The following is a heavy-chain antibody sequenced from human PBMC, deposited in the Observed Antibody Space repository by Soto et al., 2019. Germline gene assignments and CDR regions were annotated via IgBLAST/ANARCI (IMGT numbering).Heavy chain of an antibody. Sequence: ASVKVSCKASGYTFTSYGISWVRQAPGQGLEWMGWISACNGNTNYAQKLQGRVTMTTDTSTSTAYMELRSLRSDDTAVYYCARYDFPSGPNGWYFDLWGRGTLVTVYS. CDR1: GYTFTSYG. D-gene: IGHD3-3*01. J-gene: IGHJ2*01. CDR3: ARYDFPSGPNGWYFDL. V-gene: IGHV1-18*04. CDR2: ISACNGNT.